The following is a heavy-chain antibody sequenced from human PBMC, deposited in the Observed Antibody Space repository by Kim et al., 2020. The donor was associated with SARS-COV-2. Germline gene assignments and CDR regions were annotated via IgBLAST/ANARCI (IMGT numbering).Heavy chain of an antibody. Sequence: LKSRVTISVDKSKNQFSLKLSSVTAADTAVYYCASPERPSGYSPDDAFDIWGQGTMVTVSS. D-gene: IGHD3-3*01. CDR3: ASPERPSGYSPDDAFDI. J-gene: IGHJ3*02. V-gene: IGHV4-4*02.